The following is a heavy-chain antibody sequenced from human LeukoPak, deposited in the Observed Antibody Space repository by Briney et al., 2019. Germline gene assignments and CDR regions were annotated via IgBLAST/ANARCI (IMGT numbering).Heavy chain of an antibody. CDR1: GFTFSSYA. D-gene: IGHD2-15*01. CDR3: ARGGYCSGGSCYTVGYYGMDV. J-gene: IGHJ6*02. Sequence: GGSLRLSCAASGFTFSSYAMSWVRQAPGKGLEWVSAISGSGGSTYYADSVKGRFTISRDNSKNTLYLQMNSLRAEDTAVYYCARGGYCSGGSCYTVGYYGMDVWGQGTTVTVSS. V-gene: IGHV3-23*01. CDR2: ISGSGGST.